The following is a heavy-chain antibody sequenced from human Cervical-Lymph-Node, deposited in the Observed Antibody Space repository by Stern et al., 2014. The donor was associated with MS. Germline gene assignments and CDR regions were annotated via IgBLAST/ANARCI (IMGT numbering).Heavy chain of an antibody. V-gene: IGHV1-8*01. CDR1: GYTFTSYD. CDR2: MNPNSGNT. Sequence: QVQLVQSGAEVKKPGASVKVSCKASGYTFTSYDINWVRQATGQGLEWMGWMNPNSGNTGYAQKFQGRVTMTRNTSISTAYMELSSLRSEDTAVYYCARGRVYCTNGVCHNWFDPWGQGTLVTVSS. CDR3: ARGRVYCTNGVCHNWFDP. J-gene: IGHJ5*02. D-gene: IGHD2-8*01.